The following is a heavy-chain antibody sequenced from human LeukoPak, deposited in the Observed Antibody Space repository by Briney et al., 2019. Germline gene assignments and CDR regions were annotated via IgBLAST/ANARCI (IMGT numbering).Heavy chain of an antibody. V-gene: IGHV3-21*01. CDR3: ARGKIAVVVRGAFDI. CDR2: IRRSRSYI. CDR1: AFTLGSHC. J-gene: IGHJ3*02. Sequence: GGSLRLSCAASAFTLGSHCMNWVRHAPGKGLEWVSSIRRSRSYIYYADSVKGRFTISRDNATNSLYLQMNSLRPEDTSVYYWARGKIAVVVRGAFDIWGKGTMVTVSS. D-gene: IGHD6-19*01.